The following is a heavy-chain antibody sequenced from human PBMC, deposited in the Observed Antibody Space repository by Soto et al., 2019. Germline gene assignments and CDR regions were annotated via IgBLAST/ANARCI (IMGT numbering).Heavy chain of an antibody. CDR1: GGSFGGYY. CDR3: ARGDIVAAGLGGFDP. J-gene: IGHJ5*02. V-gene: IGHV4-34*01. Sequence: SETLSLTCAVYGGSFGGYYWTWIRQPPGKGLEWIGEMDHSGGTNYKPSLKSRVTISADTSKNQFSLKLTSVTAADTAVYYCARGDIVAAGLGGFDPWGQGTLVTVSS. D-gene: IGHD2-21*01. CDR2: MDHSGGT.